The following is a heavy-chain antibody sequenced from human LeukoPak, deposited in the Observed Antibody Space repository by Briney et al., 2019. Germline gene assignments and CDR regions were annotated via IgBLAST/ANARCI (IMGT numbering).Heavy chain of an antibody. CDR2: IYPGGSDT. D-gene: IGHD6-19*01. CDR3: ARVPGIAVAGPFDY. Sequence: GESLKISCKGSGYSFTSYWIGWVRQIPGKGLEWMGIIYPGGSDTRYSPSFQGQVTISAAKSISTAYLQWSSLKASDTAMYYCARVPGIAVAGPFDYWGQGTLVTVSS. J-gene: IGHJ4*02. V-gene: IGHV5-51*03. CDR1: GYSFTSYW.